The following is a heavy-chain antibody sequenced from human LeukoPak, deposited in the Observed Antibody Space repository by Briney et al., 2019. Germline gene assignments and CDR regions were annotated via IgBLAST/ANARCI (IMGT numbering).Heavy chain of an antibody. D-gene: IGHD2-21*01. CDR3: ARAGYCGGDCYDY. CDR1: GFTFSSYS. CDR2: IYSGGST. Sequence: TGGSLRLSCAASGFTFSSYSMNWVRQAPGKGLEWVSVIYSGGSTYYADSVKGRFTISRDNSKNTLYLQMNSLRAEDPAVYYCARAGYCGGDCYDYWGQGTLVTVSS. V-gene: IGHV3-53*01. J-gene: IGHJ4*02.